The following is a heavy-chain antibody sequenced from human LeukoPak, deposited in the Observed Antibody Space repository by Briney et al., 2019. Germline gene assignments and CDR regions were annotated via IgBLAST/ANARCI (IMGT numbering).Heavy chain of an antibody. CDR2: ISAYNGNT. D-gene: IGHD3-22*01. V-gene: IGHV1-18*01. CDR3: ARHYYDSSGHYPDHDAFDI. Sequence: ASVKVSCKASGYTFTSYGISWVRQAPGQGLEWMGWISAYNGNTNYAQKLQGRVTMTTDTSTSTAYMELRSLRSDDTAVYYCARHYYDSSGHYPDHDAFDIWGQGTMVTVSS. J-gene: IGHJ3*02. CDR1: GYTFTSYG.